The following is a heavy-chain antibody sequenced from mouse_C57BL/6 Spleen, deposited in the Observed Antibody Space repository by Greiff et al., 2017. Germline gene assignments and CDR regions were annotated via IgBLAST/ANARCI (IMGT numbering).Heavy chain of an antibody. D-gene: IGHD1-1*01. J-gene: IGHJ2*01. CDR1: GFTFSSYA. CDR3: ARVQGYYGSWDD. CDR2: ISDGGSYT. V-gene: IGHV5-4*03. Sequence: EVMLVESGGGLVKPGGSLKLSCAASGFTFSSYAMSWVRQTPEKRLEWVATISDGGSYTYYPDNVKGRFTISRDNAKNNLYLQMSHLKSEDTAMYYCARVQGYYGSWDDWGQGTTLTVSS.